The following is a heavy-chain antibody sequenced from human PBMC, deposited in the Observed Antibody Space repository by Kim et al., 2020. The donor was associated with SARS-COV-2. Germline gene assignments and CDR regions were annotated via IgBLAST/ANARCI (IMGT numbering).Heavy chain of an antibody. CDR1: GFTFSSYG. CDR2: ISYDGSNK. V-gene: IGHV3-30*03. CDR3: ARGSGYYFHFDY. D-gene: IGHD3-22*01. Sequence: GGSLRLSCAASGFTFSSYGMHWVRQAPGKGLEWVAVISYDGSNKYYADSVKGRFTISRDNSKNTLYLQMNSLRAEDTAVYYCARGSGYYFHFDYWGQGTLVTVSS. J-gene: IGHJ4*02.